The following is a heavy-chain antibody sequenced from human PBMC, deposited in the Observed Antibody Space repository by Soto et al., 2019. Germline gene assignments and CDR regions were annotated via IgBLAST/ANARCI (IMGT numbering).Heavy chain of an antibody. CDR3: ARAATIGSVDY. V-gene: IGHV3-7*01. D-gene: IGHD1-1*01. Sequence: PGGSLRLSCAASGFIFSSYAMSWVRQAPGKGLEWVANINQDGSETYYVDSVSGRFTISRDNSKNSLFLQMNSLRAEDAAIYYCARAATIGSVDYWGQGTLVTVSS. CDR2: INQDGSET. J-gene: IGHJ4*02. CDR1: GFIFSSYA.